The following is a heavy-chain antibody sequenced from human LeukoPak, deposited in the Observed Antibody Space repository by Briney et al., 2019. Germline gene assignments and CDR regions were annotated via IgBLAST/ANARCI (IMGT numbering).Heavy chain of an antibody. CDR2: ISGSGGST. J-gene: IGHJ4*02. V-gene: IGHV3-23*01. D-gene: IGHD5-18*01. CDR3: AKDLKYSYGPPGYY. CDR1: GFTFSSYA. Sequence: GGSLRLSCAASGFTFSSYAMSWVRQAPGKGLEWVSAISGSGGSTYYADSVKGRFTISRDNSKNTLYLQMNSLRAEDTAVYYSAKDLKYSYGPPGYYWGKGTLVTVSS.